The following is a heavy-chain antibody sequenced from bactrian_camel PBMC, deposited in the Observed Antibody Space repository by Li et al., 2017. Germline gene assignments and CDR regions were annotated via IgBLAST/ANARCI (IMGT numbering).Heavy chain of an antibody. D-gene: IGHD6*01. CDR2: ILSDGSNT. CDR3: TTDRFFGS. CDR1: GFTFSYVC. V-gene: IGHV3S6*01. J-gene: IGHJ4*01. Sequence: HVQLVESGGGSVQAGGSLRLSCAASGFTFSYVCMNWVRQAPGKGLEWVSGILSDGSNTYYADSVKGRFTVSRDNAKNTAYLQMNSLKSEDTALYYCTTDRFFGSWGQGTQVTVS.